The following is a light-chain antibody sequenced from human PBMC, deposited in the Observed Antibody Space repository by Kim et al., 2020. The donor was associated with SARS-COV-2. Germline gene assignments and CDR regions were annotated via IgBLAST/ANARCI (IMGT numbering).Light chain of an antibody. CDR1: NSDIGGYNY. CDR3: SSYTSSKTWL. J-gene: IGLJ3*02. Sequence: GQSLTISCTGTNSDIGGYNYVSWYQHHPGKAPKLLIYDVTKRPSGVSHRFSGSKSGSTASLTISGLQAEDEADYYCSSYTSSKTWLFGGGTQLTVL. CDR2: DVT. V-gene: IGLV2-14*03.